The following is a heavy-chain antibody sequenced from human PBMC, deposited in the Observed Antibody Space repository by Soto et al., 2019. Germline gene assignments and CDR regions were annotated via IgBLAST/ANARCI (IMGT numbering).Heavy chain of an antibody. J-gene: IGHJ6*03. CDR1: GFTFSSYG. Sequence: GGSLRLSCAASGFTFSSYGMHWVRQAPGKGLEWVAVIWYDGSNKYYADSVKGRFTISRDNSKNTLYLQMNSLRAEDTAVYYCASYCSGGSCYSRRGQDYYYYMDVWGKGTTVTVSS. CDR3: ASYCSGGSCYSRRGQDYYYYMDV. CDR2: IWYDGSNK. V-gene: IGHV3-33*01. D-gene: IGHD2-15*01.